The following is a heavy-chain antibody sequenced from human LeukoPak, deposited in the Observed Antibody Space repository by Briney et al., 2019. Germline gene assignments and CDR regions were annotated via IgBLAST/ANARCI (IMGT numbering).Heavy chain of an antibody. Sequence: PGGSLRPSCTVSGFTFGDYAMGWVRQAPGKGLEWVGLIRRKVSGATTEYAASVKCRFTISRDDSKSIAYLQMNSLKTEETAMYYCTRNIYCSGGSCSYYFDYWGQGTLVTVSS. D-gene: IGHD2-15*01. V-gene: IGHV3-49*04. J-gene: IGHJ4*02. CDR1: GFTFGDYA. CDR2: IRRKVSGATT. CDR3: TRNIYCSGGSCSYYFDY.